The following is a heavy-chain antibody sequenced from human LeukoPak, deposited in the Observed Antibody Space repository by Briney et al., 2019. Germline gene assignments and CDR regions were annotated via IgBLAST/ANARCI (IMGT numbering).Heavy chain of an antibody. J-gene: IGHJ4*02. CDR1: GGSISSYY. CDR3: ARYSGSYPGFDY. V-gene: IGHV4-59*08. D-gene: IGHD1-26*01. CDR2: IYYSGSI. Sequence: SETLSLTCTVSGGSISSYYWSWIRQPPGKGLEWIGYIYYSGSINYNPSLKSRVTISVDTSKNQFPLKLRSVTAADTAVYYCARYSGSYPGFDYWGQGTLVTVSS.